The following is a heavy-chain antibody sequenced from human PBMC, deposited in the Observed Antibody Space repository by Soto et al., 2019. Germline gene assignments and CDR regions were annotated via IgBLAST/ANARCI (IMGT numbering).Heavy chain of an antibody. V-gene: IGHV4-59*01. D-gene: IGHD2-15*01. J-gene: IGHJ4*02. CDR1: GGSITPDK. CDR2: MYSSGSS. Sequence: PSERMWRTCTVCGGSITPDKGTWSRQSPGRGLAWIAYMYSSGSSSYQPTLKSRVTMSVDTSRNQFTLKLNSATAADTAMYYCAREWSGFDYWGQGILVTVSS. CDR3: AREWSGFDY.